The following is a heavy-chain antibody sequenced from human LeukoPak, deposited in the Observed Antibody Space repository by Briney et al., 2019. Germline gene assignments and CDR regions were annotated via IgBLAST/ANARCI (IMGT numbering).Heavy chain of an antibody. CDR3: ARDLGIAVAGHYYYYMDV. Sequence: ASVKVSCKASGYTFTSYGISWVRQAPGQGLEWMGIINPSGGSTSYAQKFQGRVTMTRDMSTSTVYMELSSLRSEDTAVYYCARDLGIAVAGHYYYYMDVWGKGTTVTVSS. CDR2: INPSGGST. CDR1: GYTFTSYG. D-gene: IGHD6-19*01. V-gene: IGHV1-46*01. J-gene: IGHJ6*03.